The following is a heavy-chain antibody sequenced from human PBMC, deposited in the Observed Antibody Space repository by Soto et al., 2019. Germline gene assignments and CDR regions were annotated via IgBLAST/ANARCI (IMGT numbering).Heavy chain of an antibody. V-gene: IGHV1-69*12. Sequence: QVQLVQSGAEVKKPGSSVKVSCNVSGGTLSSYGFNWVRQAPGQGLEWMGGIIPMFGITNHTQKFQDRITISADASTNTAYMELKSLRANDTAIYYCASDRGYALINWGKGTLLTVSS. CDR3: ASDRGYALIN. CDR2: IIPMFGIT. CDR1: GGTLSSYG. D-gene: IGHD2-15*01. J-gene: IGHJ4*02.